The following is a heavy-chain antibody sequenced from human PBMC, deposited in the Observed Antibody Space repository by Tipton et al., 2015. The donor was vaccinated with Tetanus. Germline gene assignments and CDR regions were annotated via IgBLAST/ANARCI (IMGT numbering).Heavy chain of an antibody. CDR2: ISYDGSKN. CDR3: AREWTPTVTSKYDY. V-gene: IGHV3-30*04. CDR1: GGTFTNYA. D-gene: IGHD4-17*01. Sequence: QLVQSGAEMKKPGSSVKVSCKASGGTFTNYALSWVRQAPGKGLEWVAVISYDGSKNNYADSVKGRFTISRDNSKNMLYLQMNSLTTEDTAVYYCAREWTPTVTSKYDYWGQGTLVTVSS. J-gene: IGHJ4*02.